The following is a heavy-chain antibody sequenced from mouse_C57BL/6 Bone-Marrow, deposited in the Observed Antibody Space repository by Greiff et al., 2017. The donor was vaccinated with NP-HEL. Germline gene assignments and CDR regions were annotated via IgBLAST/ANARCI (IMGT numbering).Heavy chain of an antibody. Sequence: EVNLVESGGGLVQPGGSLKLSCAASGFTFSDYGMAWVRQAPRKGPEWVAFISNLAYSIYYADTVTGRFTISRENAKNTLYLEMSSLRSEDTAMYYCARHPYYGSSYWYFDVWGTGTTVTVSS. D-gene: IGHD1-1*01. CDR1: GFTFSDYG. CDR2: ISNLAYSI. J-gene: IGHJ1*03. V-gene: IGHV5-15*01. CDR3: ARHPYYGSSYWYFDV.